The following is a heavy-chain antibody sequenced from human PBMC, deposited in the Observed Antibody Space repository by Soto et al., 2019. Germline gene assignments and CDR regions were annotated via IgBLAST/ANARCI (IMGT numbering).Heavy chain of an antibody. V-gene: IGHV5-51*03. CDR3: ARFTYSTNGVCSTHFDY. Sequence: EVQLVQSGAEVKKPGESLKISSKGSGYSFTSYWIGWVRQMPGKGLEWMGIIYPGDSDTRYSPSFQGQVTISADKSISTAYLQWTSLNVSDTAMYYCARFTYSTNGVCSTHFDYWGQGTLVTVSS. CDR1: GYSFTSYW. CDR2: IYPGDSDT. J-gene: IGHJ4*02. D-gene: IGHD2-8*01.